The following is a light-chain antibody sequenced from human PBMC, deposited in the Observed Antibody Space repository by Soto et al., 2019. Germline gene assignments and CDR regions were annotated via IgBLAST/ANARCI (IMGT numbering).Light chain of an antibody. Sequence: EIVMTQSPATLSVSPGERATLSCRASQSVGSNLAWYQLKPGQAPRLLIYGASTRATGIPARFSGSGSGTDFTLTISSRQSEDFAIYFCQQYNNWPPDRTFGQGTEVEIK. V-gene: IGKV3-15*01. J-gene: IGKJ1*01. CDR3: QQYNNWPPDRT. CDR1: QSVGSN. CDR2: GAS.